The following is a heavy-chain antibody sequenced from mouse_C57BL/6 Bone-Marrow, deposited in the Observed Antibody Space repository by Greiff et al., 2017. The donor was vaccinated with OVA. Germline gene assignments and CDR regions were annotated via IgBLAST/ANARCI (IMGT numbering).Heavy chain of an antibody. CDR1: GFNIKDDY. CDR2: IDPENGDT. CDR3: THARQLRLPWFAY. Sequence: VQLQQSGAELVRPGASVKLSCTASGFNIKDDYMHWVKQRPEQGLEWIGWIDPENGDTEYASKFQGKATITADTSSNTAYLQLSSLTSEDTAVYCCTHARQLRLPWFAYWGQGTLVTVAA. V-gene: IGHV14-4*01. J-gene: IGHJ3*01. D-gene: IGHD3-2*02.